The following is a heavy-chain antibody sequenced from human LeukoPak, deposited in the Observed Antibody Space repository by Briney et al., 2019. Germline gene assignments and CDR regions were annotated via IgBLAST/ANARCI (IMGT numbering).Heavy chain of an antibody. Sequence: PSETLSLTCTVSGGSISSYYWSWIRQPPGKGLEWIGYIYYSGSANYNPSLKSRVTISVDTSKNHFSLKLSSVTAADTAVYYCARDYYDFWSGYLPYNWFDPWGQGTLVTVSS. V-gene: IGHV4-59*12. D-gene: IGHD3-3*01. J-gene: IGHJ5*02. CDR3: ARDYYDFWSGYLPYNWFDP. CDR1: GGSISSYY. CDR2: IYYSGSA.